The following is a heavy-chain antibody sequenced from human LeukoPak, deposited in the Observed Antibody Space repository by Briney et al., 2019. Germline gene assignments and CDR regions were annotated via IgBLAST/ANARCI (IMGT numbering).Heavy chain of an antibody. J-gene: IGHJ5*02. CDR2: INHSGST. V-gene: IGHV4-34*01. CDR3: ARGAHSGYNNWFDP. D-gene: IGHD5-12*01. CDR1: GGSFSGYY. Sequence: PSETLSLTCAVYGGSFSGYYWSWIRQPPGKGLEWIGEINHSGSTNYNPSLKSRVTISVDTSKNQFSLKLSSVTAADTAVYYCARGAHSGYNNWFDPWGQGTLVTVSS.